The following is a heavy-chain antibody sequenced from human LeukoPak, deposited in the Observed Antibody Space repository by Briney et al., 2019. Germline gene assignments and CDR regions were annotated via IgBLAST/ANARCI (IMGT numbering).Heavy chain of an antibody. CDR3: AREYSYGDLDY. Sequence: GGSLRLSCAASGFTFSSYWMSWVRQAPGKGLEWVANIKQDGSEKYYVDSVKGRFTISRDNAKISLYLQMNSLRAEDTAVYYCAREYSYGDLDYWGQGTLVTVSS. D-gene: IGHD5-18*01. CDR2: IKQDGSEK. V-gene: IGHV3-7*01. CDR1: GFTFSSYW. J-gene: IGHJ4*02.